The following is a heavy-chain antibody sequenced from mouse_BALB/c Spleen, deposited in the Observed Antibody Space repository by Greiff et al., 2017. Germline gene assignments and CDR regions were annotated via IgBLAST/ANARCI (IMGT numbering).Heavy chain of an antibody. CDR1: GYSITSGYY. CDR2: ISYDGSN. V-gene: IGHV3-6*02. D-gene: IGHD1-1*01. J-gene: IGHJ4*01. CDR3: ARKGSYGYAMDY. Sequence: EVQRVESGPGLVKPSQSLSLTCSVTGYSITSGYYWNWIRQFPGNKLEWMGYISYDGSNNYNPSLKNRISITRDTSKNQFFLKLNSVTTEDTATYYCARKGSYGYAMDYWGQGTSVTVSS.